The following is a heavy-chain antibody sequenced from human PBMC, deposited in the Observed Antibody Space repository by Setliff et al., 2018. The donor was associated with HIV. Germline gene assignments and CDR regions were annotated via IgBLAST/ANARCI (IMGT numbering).Heavy chain of an antibody. V-gene: IGHV3-21*04. CDR3: VPESTTFLN. J-gene: IGHJ4*02. CDR1: GFTFSSYC. CDR2: ISYGSTYI. Sequence: GSLRLSCVASGFTFSSYCMDWFRQAPGKGLEWVSSISYGSTYIYQSDSVRGRFTISRDNVKKSLYLQMNTLRAEDTAVYYCVPESTTFLNWGPGTQVTVSS. D-gene: IGHD1-26*01.